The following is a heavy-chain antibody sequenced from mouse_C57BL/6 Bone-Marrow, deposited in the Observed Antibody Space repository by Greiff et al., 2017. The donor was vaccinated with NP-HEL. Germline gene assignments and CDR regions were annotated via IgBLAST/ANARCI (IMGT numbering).Heavy chain of an antibody. CDR1: GFTFSSYG. CDR3: ARQGAFPLDY. J-gene: IGHJ4*01. D-gene: IGHD3-1*01. V-gene: IGHV5-6*01. Sequence: EVQLVESGGDLVKPGGSLKLSCAASGFTFSSYGMSWVRQTPDKRLEWVATISSGGSYTYYPDSVKGRFTISRDNAKNTLYLQMSSLKSEDTAMYYCARQGAFPLDYWGQGTSVTVSS. CDR2: ISSGGSYT.